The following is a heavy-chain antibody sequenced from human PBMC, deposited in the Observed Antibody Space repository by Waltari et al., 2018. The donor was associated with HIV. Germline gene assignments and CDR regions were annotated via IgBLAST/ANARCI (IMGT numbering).Heavy chain of an antibody. CDR3: ARGWDYYDSSGNDAFDI. CDR1: GGTFSSYT. D-gene: IGHD3-22*01. V-gene: IGHV1-69*02. Sequence: QVQLVQSGAEVKKPGSSVKVSCKASGGTFSSYTISWVRQAPGQGLEWMGRIIPILGIANYAQKFQGRVTITADKSTSTAYMELSSLRSEDTAVYYCARGWDYYDSSGNDAFDIWGQGTMVTVSS. J-gene: IGHJ3*02. CDR2: IIPILGIA.